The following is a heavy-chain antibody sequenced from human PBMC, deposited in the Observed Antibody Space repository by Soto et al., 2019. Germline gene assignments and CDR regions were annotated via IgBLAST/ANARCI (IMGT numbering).Heavy chain of an antibody. Sequence: ASETLSLTCSVSGASIAGSSCWSWIRQPAGKGLEWIGRFSLSGTTNYSPSLRSRVTMSADVSKNQFSLRLTSVTAADTALYYCARGMTPPGAPAWYYFDSWGQGTLVTVSS. CDR3: ARGMTPPGAPAWYYFDS. J-gene: IGHJ4*02. V-gene: IGHV4-4*07. CDR1: GASIAGSSC. CDR2: FSLSGTT. D-gene: IGHD2-8*02.